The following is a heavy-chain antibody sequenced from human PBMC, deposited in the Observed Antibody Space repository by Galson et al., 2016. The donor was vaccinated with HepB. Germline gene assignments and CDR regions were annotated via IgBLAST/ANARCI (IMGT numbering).Heavy chain of an antibody. V-gene: IGHV3-74*03. Sequence: SLRLSCAASGFTFRTHWMHWVRQTPGKGLVWVSRINPEETTTTYADSVKGRFTVSRDNAKSTLYLQMNSLRAEDTAVYYRARGGYEPFDDWGQGTLVTVSS. CDR2: INPEETTT. D-gene: IGHD5-12*01. CDR3: ARGGYEPFDD. J-gene: IGHJ4*02. CDR1: GFTFRTHW.